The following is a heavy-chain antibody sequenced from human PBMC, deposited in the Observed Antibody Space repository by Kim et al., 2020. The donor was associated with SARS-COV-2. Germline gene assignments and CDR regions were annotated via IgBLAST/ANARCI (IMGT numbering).Heavy chain of an antibody. CDR1: GFTFSNYW. Sequence: GGSLRLSCAASGFTFSNYWMTWVRQVPGKGLEWVANINADESQKFYVDSVKGRFTISRDNAKSSLYLQMNSLRAEDTAVYHCASNTNYDTSSYPDYWGQGPLVTVSS. D-gene: IGHD3-22*01. CDR2: INADESQK. V-gene: IGHV3-7*01. CDR3: ASNTNYDTSSYPDY. J-gene: IGHJ4*02.